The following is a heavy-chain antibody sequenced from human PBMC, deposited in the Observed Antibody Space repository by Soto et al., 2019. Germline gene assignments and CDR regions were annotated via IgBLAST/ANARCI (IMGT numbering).Heavy chain of an antibody. V-gene: IGHV3-30-3*01. CDR2: ISYDGSNK. Sequence: QVQLVESGGGVVQPGRSLRLSCAASGFTFSSYAMHWVRQAPGKGLEWVAVISYDGSNKYYADSVKGRFTISRDNSKNTLYLQMNSLRAEDTAVYYCARAVSAMAYYYYGMDVWVQGTTVTVSS. CDR3: ARAVSAMAYYYYGMDV. CDR1: GFTFSSYA. J-gene: IGHJ6*02. D-gene: IGHD5-18*01.